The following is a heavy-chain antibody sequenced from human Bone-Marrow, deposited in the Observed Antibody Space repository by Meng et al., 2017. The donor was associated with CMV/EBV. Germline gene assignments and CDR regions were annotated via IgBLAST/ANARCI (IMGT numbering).Heavy chain of an antibody. CDR3: ARYYDSSEYYFDD. V-gene: IGHV4-61*01. Sequence: SETLSLTCTVSGGSVSSGSYYWSWIRQPPGKGLEWIGYIYYSGSTNYNPSLKSRVTISVDTSKNQFSLKLSSVTAADTAVYYCARYYDSSEYYFDDWGQGTLVTVSS. CDR2: IYYSGST. CDR1: GGSVSSGSYY. D-gene: IGHD3-22*01. J-gene: IGHJ4*02.